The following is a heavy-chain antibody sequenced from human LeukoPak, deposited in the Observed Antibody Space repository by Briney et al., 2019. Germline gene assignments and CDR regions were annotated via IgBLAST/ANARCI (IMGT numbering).Heavy chain of an antibody. CDR3: ARDKIVGPTTLDY. D-gene: IGHD1-26*01. CDR1: GFIFRSYW. CDR2: IKEDGSEK. J-gene: IGHJ4*02. Sequence: GGSLRLSCVASGFIFRSYWMSWVRQVPGKGLEWVANIKEDGSEKYYVDSVKGRFTISRDNAKNSLYLQMNSLRADDTAVYYCARDKIVGPTTLDYWGQGTLVNVSS. V-gene: IGHV3-7*01.